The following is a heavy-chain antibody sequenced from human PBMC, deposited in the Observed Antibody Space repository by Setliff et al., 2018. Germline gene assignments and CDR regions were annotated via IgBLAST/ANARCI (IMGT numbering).Heavy chain of an antibody. CDR1: GDSFSDYY. CDR3: ARTHCTTTSCFYFHY. CDR2: INHGVST. J-gene: IGHJ4*02. Sequence: PSETLSLTCAVYGDSFSDYYWGWVRQPPGKGLEWIGEINHGVSTSYSPSLKSRLSISADTSKNQFSLKLTSVTAADTAVYYCARTHCTTTSCFYFHYWGQGTVVTVSS. D-gene: IGHD2-2*01. V-gene: IGHV4-34*09.